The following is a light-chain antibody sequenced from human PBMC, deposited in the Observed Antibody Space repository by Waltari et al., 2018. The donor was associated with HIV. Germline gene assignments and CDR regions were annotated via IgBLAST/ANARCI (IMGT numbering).Light chain of an antibody. Sequence: SALTQPAAVSGFAGQSITISCTGTSSDVGGYNYVTWYQRQPGKAPKLMIYDVNNRPSGVSNRFSGSKSGNTASLTISGLQAEDEADYYCSSYTSSSTRVFGGGTKVTVL. CDR3: SSYTSSSTRV. J-gene: IGLJ3*02. CDR1: SSDVGGYNY. V-gene: IGLV2-14*03. CDR2: DVN.